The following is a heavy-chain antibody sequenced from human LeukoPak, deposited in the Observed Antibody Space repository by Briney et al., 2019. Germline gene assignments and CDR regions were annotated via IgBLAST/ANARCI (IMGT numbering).Heavy chain of an antibody. J-gene: IGHJ4*02. CDR3: ARVDSSGWYYFDY. Sequence: ASVKVSCKASGYTFTGYYMHWVRQAPGQGLEWMGWINPNSGGTNCAQKFQGRVTMTRDTSISTAYMELSRLRSDDTAVYYCARVDSSGWYYFDYWGQGTLVTVSS. CDR2: INPNSGGT. CDR1: GYTFTGYY. D-gene: IGHD6-19*01. V-gene: IGHV1-2*02.